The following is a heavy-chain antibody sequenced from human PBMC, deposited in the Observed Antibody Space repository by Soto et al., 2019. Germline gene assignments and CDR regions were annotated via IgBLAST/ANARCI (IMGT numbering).Heavy chain of an antibody. V-gene: IGHV3-7*01. Sequence: PGGSLRLSCATSGFGLSSYWMNWVRQAPGKGLQWVANINQDGSTRYYVDSVRGRFTISRDTAKTSLYLQMNSLRAEDTAVYYCARTNYFDFWGQGTLVTVSS. CDR2: INQDGSTR. J-gene: IGHJ4*02. CDR3: ARTNYFDF. CDR1: GFGLSSYW.